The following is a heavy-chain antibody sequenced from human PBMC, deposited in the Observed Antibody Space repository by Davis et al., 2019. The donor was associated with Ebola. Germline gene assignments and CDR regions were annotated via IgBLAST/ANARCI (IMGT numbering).Heavy chain of an antibody. Sequence: ASVKVSCKASGYTFTGYYIHWVRQAPGQGLEWMGWINPNNGGTKYAQKFQGWVTMTRDTSTTTVYMELSRLKSDDTAVYYCARDGSRWFGANWFDSWGQGTLVTVSS. CDR1: GYTFTGYY. CDR3: ARDGSRWFGANWFDS. D-gene: IGHD3-10*01. V-gene: IGHV1-2*04. CDR2: INPNNGGT. J-gene: IGHJ5*01.